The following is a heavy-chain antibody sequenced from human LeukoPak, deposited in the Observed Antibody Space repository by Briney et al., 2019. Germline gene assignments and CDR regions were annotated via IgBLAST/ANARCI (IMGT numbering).Heavy chain of an antibody. V-gene: IGHV4-61*01. J-gene: IGHJ4*02. D-gene: IGHD3-22*01. CDR1: GGSVSSGSYY. CDR3: ARVGVTSRPQLLLLGGPPEGYYFDY. Sequence: SETLSLTCTVSGGSVSSGSYYWSWIRQPPGKGLEWIGYIYYSGSTNYNPSLKSRVTISVDTSKNQFSLKLSSVTAADTAVYYCARVGVTSRPQLLLLGGPPEGYYFDYWGQGTLVTVSS. CDR2: IYYSGST.